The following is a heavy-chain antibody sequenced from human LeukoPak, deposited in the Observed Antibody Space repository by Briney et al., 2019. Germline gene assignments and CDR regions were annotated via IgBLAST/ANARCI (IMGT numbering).Heavy chain of an antibody. V-gene: IGHV3-23*01. J-gene: IGHJ5*02. CDR1: GFTFSNSA. CDR3: AKGGAYYDFWSGYYDENWFDP. Sequence: GGSLRLSCAASGFTFSNSAMSWVRQAPGKGLDWVSAISGSGANTYYADSVKGRFTISRDNSKNTLYLQMNSLRAEDTAVYYCAKGGAYYDFWSGYYDENWFDPWGQGTLVTVSS. D-gene: IGHD3-3*01. CDR2: ISGSGANT.